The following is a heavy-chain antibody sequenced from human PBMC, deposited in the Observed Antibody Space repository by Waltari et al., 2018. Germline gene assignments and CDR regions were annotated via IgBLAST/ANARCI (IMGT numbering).Heavy chain of an antibody. CDR2: ITSGSTI. Sequence: QVQLVESGGGLVKPGGSLRLSCADSGFPFSDYYMSWIRQAPGKGVEWVSDITSGSTIYYEDSVKGRFTISRDNAKNSLYLQMNSLRAEDTAVYYCAREAWFGELLSDYWGQGTLVTVSS. V-gene: IGHV3-11*01. J-gene: IGHJ4*02. CDR1: GFPFSDYY. D-gene: IGHD3-10*01. CDR3: AREAWFGELLSDY.